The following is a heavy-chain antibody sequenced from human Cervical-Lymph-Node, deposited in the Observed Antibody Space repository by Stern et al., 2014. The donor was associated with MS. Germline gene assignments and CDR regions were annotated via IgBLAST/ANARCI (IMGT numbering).Heavy chain of an antibody. D-gene: IGHD4-17*01. Sequence: DQLVESGGGVVQPGRSLRVSCAASGFTFSSYAMHWVRQAPGQGLEWVAGISSAGSNKYYADSVKGRVTISRDNSTNTLYLQMNSLRAEDTAVYYCARDGAYGLFDPWGQGTLVTVSS. CDR1: GFTFSSYA. V-gene: IGHV3-30*01. CDR2: ISSAGSNK. CDR3: ARDGAYGLFDP. J-gene: IGHJ5*02.